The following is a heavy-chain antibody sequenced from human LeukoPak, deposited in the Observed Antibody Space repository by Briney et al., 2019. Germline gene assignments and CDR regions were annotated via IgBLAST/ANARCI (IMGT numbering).Heavy chain of an antibody. CDR3: AKLGLVVVTAIGYFDY. V-gene: IGHV3-23*01. J-gene: IGHJ4*02. CDR2: ISGSGGST. Sequence: GGSLRLSCAASGFTFSSYGMSWVRQAPGKGLEWVSAISGSGGSTYYADSVKGRFTISRDNSKNTLYLQMNSLRAEDTAVYHCAKLGLVVVTAIGYFDYWGQGTLVTVSS. CDR1: GFTFSSYG. D-gene: IGHD2-21*02.